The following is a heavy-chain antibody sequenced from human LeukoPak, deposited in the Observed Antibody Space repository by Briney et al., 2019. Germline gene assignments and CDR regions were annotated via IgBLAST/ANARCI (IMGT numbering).Heavy chain of an antibody. CDR2: ISYDGSNK. V-gene: IGHV3-30-3*02. J-gene: IGHJ4*02. CDR1: GFTFSSYA. CDR3: AKWYCSTTTCYYDY. D-gene: IGHD2-2*01. Sequence: PGGSLRLSCAASGFTFSSYAMHWVRQAPGKGLEWVAVISYDGSNKYYADSVKGRFTISRDSSKNTLFLQMNSLRAEDTAVYFCAKWYCSTTTCYYDYWGQGTLVTVSS.